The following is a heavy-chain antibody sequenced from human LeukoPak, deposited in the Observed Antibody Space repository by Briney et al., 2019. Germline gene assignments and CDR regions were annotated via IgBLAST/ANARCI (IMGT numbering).Heavy chain of an antibody. V-gene: IGHV1-2*02. CDR1: GYTFTGYY. CDR3: ARAPEWLLYRTAFDI. Sequence: AAVKVSCKAPGYTFTGYYMHWVRAAPRQGVEWMGWIKPNSGGTNYAQKFQGRVTMNRDTSISTAYMELSRLRSDDTAVYYCARAPEWLLYRTAFDIGGQGTMVTVSS. J-gene: IGHJ3*02. CDR2: IKPNSGGT. D-gene: IGHD3-3*01.